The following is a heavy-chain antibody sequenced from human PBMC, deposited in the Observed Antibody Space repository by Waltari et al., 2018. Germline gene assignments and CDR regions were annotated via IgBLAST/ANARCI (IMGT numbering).Heavy chain of an antibody. CDR2: IRYDGSNK. V-gene: IGHV3-30*02. D-gene: IGHD3-22*01. CDR3: ANSDDSSSDP. J-gene: IGHJ5*02. CDR1: GFTFSSYG. Sequence: QVQLVESGGGVVQSGGSLRLSCAASGFTFSSYGMHWVRQAPGKGLEWVAFIRYDGSNKYYADSVKGRFTISRDNSKNTLYLQMNSLRAEDTAVYYCANSDDSSSDPWGQGTLVTVSS.